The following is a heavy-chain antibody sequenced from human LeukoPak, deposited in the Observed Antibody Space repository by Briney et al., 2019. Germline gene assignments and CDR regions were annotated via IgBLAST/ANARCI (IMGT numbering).Heavy chain of an antibody. CDR1: GFSVSSSF. D-gene: IGHD2-2*01. V-gene: IGHV3-53*01. CDR3: ARELQYHYYES. J-gene: IGHJ4*02. Sequence: GGSLRLSCAASGFSVSSSFMSWVRQAPGKGLEWVSVIYNDGTTTKYVDSVKGRFTISRDISKNTLYLQMNGLRAEDTAVYYCARELQYHYYESWGQGTLVTVSS. CDR2: IYNDGTTT.